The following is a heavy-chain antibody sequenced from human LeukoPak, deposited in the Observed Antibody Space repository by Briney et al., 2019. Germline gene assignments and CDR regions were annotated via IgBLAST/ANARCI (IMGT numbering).Heavy chain of an antibody. CDR3: AREGYSYGLRAFDY. Sequence: RASETLSLTCTVSGGSISSYYWSWIRQPPGKGLEWIGYIYYSGSTNYNPSLKSRVTISVDTSKNQFSLKLSSVTAADTAVYYCAREGYSYGLRAFDYWGQGTLVTVSS. D-gene: IGHD5-18*01. CDR1: GGSISSYY. V-gene: IGHV4-59*01. J-gene: IGHJ4*02. CDR2: IYYSGST.